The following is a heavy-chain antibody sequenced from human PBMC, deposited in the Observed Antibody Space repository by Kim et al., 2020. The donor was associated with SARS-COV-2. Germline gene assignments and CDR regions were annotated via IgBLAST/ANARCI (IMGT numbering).Heavy chain of an antibody. J-gene: IGHJ4*02. V-gene: IGHV4-39*01. Sequence: SETLSLTCTVSGGSISSSSYYWGWIRQPPGKGLEWIESIYYSGSTYYNPSLKSRVTISVDTSKNQFSLKLSSVTAADTAVYYCARQKGSSSWYDYWGQGT. CDR1: GGSISSSSYY. CDR2: IYYSGST. CDR3: ARQKGSSSWYDY. D-gene: IGHD6-13*01.